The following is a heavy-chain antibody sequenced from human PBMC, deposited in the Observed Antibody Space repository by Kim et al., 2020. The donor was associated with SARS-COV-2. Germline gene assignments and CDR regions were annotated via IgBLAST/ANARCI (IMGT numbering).Heavy chain of an antibody. J-gene: IGHJ4*02. CDR2: ISYDGSNK. D-gene: IGHD3-9*01. CDR3: AKDRGGYFDWFDFDY. CDR1: GFTFSSYG. V-gene: IGHV3-30*18. Sequence: GGSLRLSCAASGFTFSSYGMHWVRQAPGKGLEWVAVISYDGSNKYYADSVKGRFTISRDNSKNTLYLQMNSLRAEDTAVYYCAKDRGGYFDWFDFDYWGQGTLVTVSS.